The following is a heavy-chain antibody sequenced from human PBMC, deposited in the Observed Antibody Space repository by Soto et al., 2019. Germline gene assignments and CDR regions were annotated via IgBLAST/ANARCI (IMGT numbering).Heavy chain of an antibody. CDR2: ISDTGHT. Sequence: EVQLLESGGGLVQPGGSLRLSCAASGFLFRSFAMSWVRQAPGKGLEWVSGISDTGHTYYADSVMGRFTISRDNSENPLYLQMAPLRAEDPAIYFCAKDRLWFGRATEDYWGQGILVTVSS. CDR3: AKDRLWFGRATEDY. V-gene: IGHV3-23*01. D-gene: IGHD3-10*01. CDR1: GFLFRSFA. J-gene: IGHJ4*02.